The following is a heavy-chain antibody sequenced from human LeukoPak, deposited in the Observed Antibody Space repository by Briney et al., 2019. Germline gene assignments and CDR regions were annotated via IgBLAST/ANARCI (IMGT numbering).Heavy chain of an antibody. CDR2: IYYSGST. V-gene: IGHV4-39*07. J-gene: IGHJ4*02. Sequence: PSETLSLTCTVSGGSISSSSYYWGWIRQPPGKGLEWIGSIYYSGSTYYNPSLKSRVTISVDTSRNQFSLKLSSVTAADTAVYYCARGWSGRRTFDYWGQGTLVTVSS. CDR3: ARGWSGRRTFDY. D-gene: IGHD3-3*01. CDR1: GGSISSSSYY.